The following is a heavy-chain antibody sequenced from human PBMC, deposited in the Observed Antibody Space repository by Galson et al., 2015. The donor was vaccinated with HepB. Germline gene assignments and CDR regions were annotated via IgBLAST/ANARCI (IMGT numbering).Heavy chain of an antibody. CDR3: AVYYYDSSGSLPYYYGMDV. CDR2: FDPEDGET. CDR1: GYTLTELS. D-gene: IGHD3-22*01. J-gene: IGHJ6*02. V-gene: IGHV1-24*01. Sequence: SVKVSCKVSGYTLTELSMHWVRQAPGKGLEWMGGFDPEDGETIYAQKFQGRVTMTEDTSTDTAYMELSSLRSEDTAVYYCAVYYYDSSGSLPYYYGMDVWGQGTTVTVSS.